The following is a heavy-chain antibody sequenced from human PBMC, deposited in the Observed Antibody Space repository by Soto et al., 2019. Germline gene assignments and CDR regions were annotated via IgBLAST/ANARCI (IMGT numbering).Heavy chain of an antibody. V-gene: IGHV4-30-4*01. CDR3: ARGPSGDKVDY. CDR1: GDSISNGYYT. J-gene: IGHJ4*02. Sequence: QVQLQESGPGLVEPSQTLSLTCTVSGDSISNGYYTWSWIRQPPGKDLEWIGHIYNSVNTYSNPSLKSRVTMSADTSKNQFSLKLSSVTAADTDVYYCARGPSGDKVDYWGQGTLVTVSS. D-gene: IGHD3-10*01. CDR2: IYNSVNT.